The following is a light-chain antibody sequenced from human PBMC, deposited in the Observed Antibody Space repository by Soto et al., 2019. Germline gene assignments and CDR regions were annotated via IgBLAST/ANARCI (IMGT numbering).Light chain of an antibody. CDR2: TTS. Sequence: EIVLTQSPDTLSLSPGERATLSCTASESVTSSCLAWYQRKPGQAPRLLIHTTSTRATDIPDRFSGSGSGTDFTLTISRLEPEDFAMYYCQQCGGSPLFSFGPGTRVDI. J-gene: IGKJ3*01. CDR3: QQCGGSPLFS. V-gene: IGKV3-20*01. CDR1: ESVTSSC.